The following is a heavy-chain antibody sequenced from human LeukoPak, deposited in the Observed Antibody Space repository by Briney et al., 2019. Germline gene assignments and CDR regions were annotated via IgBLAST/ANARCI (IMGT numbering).Heavy chain of an antibody. V-gene: IGHV4-61*01. CDR2: IYYSGST. CDR3: ARASPDPDIVVVSAALGPDDI. J-gene: IGHJ3*02. Sequence: PLETLSLTCTVSGGSVSSGSYYWSWIRQPPGKGLEWIGYIYYSGSTNYNPSLKSRVTISVDTSKNQFSLKLSSVTAADTAVYYCARASPDPDIVVVSAALGPDDIWGQGTMVTVSS. D-gene: IGHD2-2*01. CDR1: GGSVSSGSYY.